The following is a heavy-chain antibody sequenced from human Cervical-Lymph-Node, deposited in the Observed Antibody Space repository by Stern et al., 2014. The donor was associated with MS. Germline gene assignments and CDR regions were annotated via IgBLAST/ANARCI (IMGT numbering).Heavy chain of an antibody. V-gene: IGHV3-30-3*01. CDR1: GFTFSSYP. Sequence: VQLVESGGGVVQPGRSLRVSCAGSGFTFSSYPIYWVRQAPGKGLEWVGVITYDGSKTHYEDSVKGRFTLSRDNSKSTVSLQMNSLTTEDTAVYFCARGSRGMDVWGQGTTVTVSS. CDR3: ARGSRGMDV. CDR2: ITYDGSKT. J-gene: IGHJ6*02. D-gene: IGHD3-10*01.